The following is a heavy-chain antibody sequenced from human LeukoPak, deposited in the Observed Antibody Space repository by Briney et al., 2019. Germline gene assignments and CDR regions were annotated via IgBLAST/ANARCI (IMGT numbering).Heavy chain of an antibody. J-gene: IGHJ2*01. Sequence: SGTLSLTCAVSGGSISSSNWWSWVRQPPGKGLEWIGEIYHSGSTNYNPSLKSRVTISVDKSKNQFSLKLSSVTAADTAVYYCARVRGIAVAGTWYFDLWGRGTLVTVSS. V-gene: IGHV4-4*02. CDR3: ARVRGIAVAGTWYFDL. CDR2: IYHSGST. CDR1: GGSISSSNW. D-gene: IGHD6-19*01.